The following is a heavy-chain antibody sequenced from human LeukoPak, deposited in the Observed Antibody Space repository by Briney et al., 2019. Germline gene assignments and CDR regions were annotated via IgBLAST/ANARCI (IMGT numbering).Heavy chain of an antibody. Sequence: SQTLSLICAISGDSVSSNSAAWNWIRQSPSRGLEWLGRTYYRSKWYNDYAVSVKSRITINPDTSKNQFSLQLNSVTPEDTAVYYCARDEGEYSSSGVEVYYYYYGMDVWGQGTTVTVSS. J-gene: IGHJ6*02. V-gene: IGHV6-1*01. D-gene: IGHD6-6*01. CDR2: TYYRSKWYN. CDR1: GDSVSSNSAA. CDR3: ARDEGEYSSSGVEVYYYYYGMDV.